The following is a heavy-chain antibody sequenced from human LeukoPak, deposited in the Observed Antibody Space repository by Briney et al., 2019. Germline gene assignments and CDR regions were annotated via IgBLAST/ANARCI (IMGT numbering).Heavy chain of an antibody. CDR1: GGSISSSNL. V-gene: IGHV4/OR15-8*02. CDR2: VSHRGDT. D-gene: IGHD3-10*01. CDR3: TRGGLTFGGN. J-gene: IGHJ4*02. Sequence: TSGTLSLTCVVFGGSISSSNLWSWVRQPPGKGLEWIGEVSHRGDTNYNPSLKSRVTISIDKSKNQFSLRLTSVTAADTAVYYCTRGGLTFGGNWGQGILVTVSS.